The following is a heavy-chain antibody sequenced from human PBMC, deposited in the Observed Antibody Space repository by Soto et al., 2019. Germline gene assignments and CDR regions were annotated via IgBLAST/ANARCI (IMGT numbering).Heavy chain of an antibody. CDR3: ACSIAAAGTKGPNWFDP. CDR2: IYYSGST. CDR1: GGSISSYY. J-gene: IGHJ5*02. V-gene: IGHV4-59*01. Sequence: SETLSLTCTVSGGSISSYYWSWIRQPPGKGLEWIGYIYYSGSTNYNPSLKSRVTISVDTSKNQFSLKVNSVTAADTAVYYCACSIAAAGTKGPNWFDPWGQGTLVTVSS. D-gene: IGHD6-13*01.